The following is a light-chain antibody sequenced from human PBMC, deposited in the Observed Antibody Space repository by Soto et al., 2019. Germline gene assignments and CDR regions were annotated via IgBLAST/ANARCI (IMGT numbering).Light chain of an antibody. Sequence: DIQMTQSPSSLSASVEDRVTITCRASQSISSYLNWYQQKPGKAPKLLIYAASSLQSGVPSRFSGSGSGTDFTLTISSLQPEDFATYYCQQSYSTPATFGGGTKVEIK. V-gene: IGKV1-39*01. CDR1: QSISSY. CDR2: AAS. J-gene: IGKJ4*01. CDR3: QQSYSTPAT.